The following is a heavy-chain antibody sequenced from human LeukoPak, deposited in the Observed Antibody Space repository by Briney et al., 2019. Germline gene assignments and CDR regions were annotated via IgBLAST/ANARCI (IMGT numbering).Heavy chain of an antibody. V-gene: IGHV1-2*06. CDR3: ASRVCGGDCYYFDY. D-gene: IGHD2-21*02. CDR1: GYTFTVYY. CDR2: INPNSGGT. J-gene: IGHJ4*02. Sequence: ASVKVSCKASGYTFTVYYMHWVRQAPGQGLEWMGRINPNSGGTNYAQKFQGRVTMTRDTSISTAYMELSRLRSDDTAVYYCASRVCGGDCYYFDYWGQGTLVTVSS.